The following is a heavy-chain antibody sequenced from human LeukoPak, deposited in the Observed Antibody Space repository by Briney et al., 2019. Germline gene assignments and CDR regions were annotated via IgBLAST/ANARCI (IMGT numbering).Heavy chain of an antibody. V-gene: IGHV3-74*01. D-gene: IGHD1-26*01. CDR1: GFTFSSYW. CDR2: INGDGSDT. Sequence: GGSLRLSCAASGFTFSSYWMHWVRQAPGKGLVWVSRINGDGSDTSYADSVRGRFTISRDNAKNTLFLQMNSLRVEDTAVYYCVRDPPEREELFDYWGQGTLVTVSS. J-gene: IGHJ4*02. CDR3: VRDPPEREELFDY.